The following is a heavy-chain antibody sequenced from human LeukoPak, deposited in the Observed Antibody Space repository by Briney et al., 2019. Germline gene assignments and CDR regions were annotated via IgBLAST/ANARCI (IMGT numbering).Heavy chain of an antibody. D-gene: IGHD6-13*01. J-gene: IGHJ4*02. V-gene: IGHV3-30-3*01. CDR1: GFTFSSYA. Sequence: GGSLRLSCAASGFTFSSYALNWVRQAPGKGLEWVAVISYDGSNKYYADSVKGRFTISRDNSKNTLYLQMNSLRAEDTAVYYCARDRATGHTRIAAAGKEDYFDYWGQGTLVTVSS. CDR2: ISYDGSNK. CDR3: ARDRATGHTRIAAAGKEDYFDY.